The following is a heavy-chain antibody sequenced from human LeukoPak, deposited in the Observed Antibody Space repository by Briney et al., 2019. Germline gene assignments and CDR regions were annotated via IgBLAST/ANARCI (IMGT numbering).Heavy chain of an antibody. J-gene: IGHJ6*02. CDR2: INAGNGNT. Sequence: GASVKVSCKASGYTFTSYAMHWVRQAPGQRLEWMGWINAGNGNTKYSQKFQGRVTITRDTSASTAYMELSSLRSEDTAVYYCARLFGEGYYYYGMDVWGQGTTVTVSS. D-gene: IGHD3-10*01. CDR3: ARLFGEGYYYYGMDV. V-gene: IGHV1-3*01. CDR1: GYTFTSYA.